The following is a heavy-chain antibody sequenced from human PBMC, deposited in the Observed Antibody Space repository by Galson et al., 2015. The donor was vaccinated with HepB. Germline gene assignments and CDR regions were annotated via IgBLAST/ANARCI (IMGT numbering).Heavy chain of an antibody. Sequence: SLRLSCAASGFTFSSYWMHWVRQAPGKGLVWVSRINSDGSSTSYADSVKGRFTISRDNAKNTLYLQMNSLRAEDTAVYYCARGVRYGDFAVDYWGQGTLVTVSS. J-gene: IGHJ4*02. CDR2: INSDGSST. D-gene: IGHD4-17*01. CDR3: ARGVRYGDFAVDY. CDR1: GFTFSSYW. V-gene: IGHV3-74*01.